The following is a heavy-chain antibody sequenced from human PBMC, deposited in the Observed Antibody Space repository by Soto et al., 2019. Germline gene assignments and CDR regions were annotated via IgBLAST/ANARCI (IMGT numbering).Heavy chain of an antibody. D-gene: IGHD5-12*01. CDR3: AKDRVFSGYDTTGHFDY. CDR1: GFTFSSYA. J-gene: IGHJ4*02. CDR2: ISGSGGST. V-gene: IGHV3-23*01. Sequence: EVQLLESGGGLVQPGGSLRLSCAASGFTFSSYAMSWVRQAPGKGLEWVSAISGSGGSTYYADSVKGRFTISRDNSKDTLYLQMNSLRAEDTAVYYCAKDRVFSGYDTTGHFDYWGQGTLVTVSS.